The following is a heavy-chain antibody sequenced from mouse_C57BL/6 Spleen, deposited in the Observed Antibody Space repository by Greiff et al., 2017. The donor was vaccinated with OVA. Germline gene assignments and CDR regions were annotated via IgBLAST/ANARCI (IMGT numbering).Heavy chain of an antibody. J-gene: IGHJ3*01. D-gene: IGHD2-2*01. Sequence: QVHVKQSGPELVKPGASVKISCKASGYAFSSSWMNWVKQRPGKGLEWIGRIYPGDGDTNYNGKFKGKATLTADKSSSTAYMQLSSLTSEDSAVYFCARSSYGYDWFAYWGQGTLVTVSA. CDR1: GYAFSSSW. V-gene: IGHV1-82*01. CDR3: ARSSYGYDWFAY. CDR2: IYPGDGDT.